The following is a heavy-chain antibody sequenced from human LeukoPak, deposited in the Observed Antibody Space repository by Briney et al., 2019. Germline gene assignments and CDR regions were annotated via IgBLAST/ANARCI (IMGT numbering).Heavy chain of an antibody. CDR3: ARYRNEALFAFDI. CDR1: GDSLSNYY. CDR2: IYYSGNT. D-gene: IGHD1-14*01. J-gene: IGHJ3*02. V-gene: IGHV4-59*01. Sequence: SETLSLTCTVSGDSLSNYYWSWIRLPPGKGLGWIGYIYYSGNTDYNPSLKSRVTISVDTSKNQFSLRLNSVTAADTAVYYCARYRNEALFAFDIWGQGTMVTVSS.